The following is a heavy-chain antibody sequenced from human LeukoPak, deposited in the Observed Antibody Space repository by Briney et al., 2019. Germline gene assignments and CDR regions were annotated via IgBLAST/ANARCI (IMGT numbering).Heavy chain of an antibody. V-gene: IGHV4-31*03. CDR3: ARGTDIVVVPAANATSNFAY. D-gene: IGHD2-2*01. CDR1: GGSISSGGYS. J-gene: IGHJ4*02. Sequence: KASETLSLTGTGSGGSISSGGYSWSWIRQHPGKGLEWIGYIYYSGSTHYNPCLKSRVTISVYTSKNQVSRKLSSVTAADTAVYYCARGTDIVVVPAANATSNFAYWGQGTLVTVSS. CDR2: IYYSGST.